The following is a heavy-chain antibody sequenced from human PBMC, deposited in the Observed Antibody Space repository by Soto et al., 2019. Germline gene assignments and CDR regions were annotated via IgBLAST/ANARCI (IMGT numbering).Heavy chain of an antibody. D-gene: IGHD2-21*02. V-gene: IGHV3-11*06. CDR3: ARDVEYCGGDCYSYYFDY. CDR2: ISSSSSYT. CDR1: GFTLSDYY. J-gene: IGHJ4*02. Sequence: NPGGSLRLSCAASGFTLSDYYMSWIRQAPGKGLEWVSYISSSSSYTNYADSVKGRFTISRDNAKNSLYLQMNSLRAEDTAVYYCARDVEYCGGDCYSYYFDYWGQGTLVTVSS.